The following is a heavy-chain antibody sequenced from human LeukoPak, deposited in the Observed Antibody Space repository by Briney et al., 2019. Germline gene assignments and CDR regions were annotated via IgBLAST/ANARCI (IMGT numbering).Heavy chain of an antibody. CDR2: ISAYNGNT. CDR1: GYSFTSYG. V-gene: IGHV1-18*04. Sequence: ASVKVSCKASGYSFTSYGISWVRQAPGQGLEWMGWISAYNGNTNYAQKLQGRVTMTTDTSTSTAYMELRSLRSDDTAVYYCARERVTSRWLAPLIDYWGQGTLVTVSS. D-gene: IGHD5-24*01. J-gene: IGHJ4*02. CDR3: ARERVTSRWLAPLIDY.